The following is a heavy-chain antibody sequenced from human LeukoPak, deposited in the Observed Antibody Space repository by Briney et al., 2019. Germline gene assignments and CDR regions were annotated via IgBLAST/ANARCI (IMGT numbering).Heavy chain of an antibody. J-gene: IGHJ3*02. CDR2: IKEDGSEK. V-gene: IGHV3-7*01. CDR1: GFTFNNNW. CDR3: TRATVHYDSSGYFEGLVAFDI. D-gene: IGHD3-22*01. Sequence: PGGSLRLSCAASGFTFNNNWMTWVRQAPGKGPEWVANIKEDGSEKFYVDSVKGRFTISRDNAKNSLYLQMTSLRAEDTAVYYCTRATVHYDSSGYFEGLVAFDIGGQGTMVTVSS.